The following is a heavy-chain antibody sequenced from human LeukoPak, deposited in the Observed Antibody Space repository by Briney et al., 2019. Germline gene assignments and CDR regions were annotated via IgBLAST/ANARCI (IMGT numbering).Heavy chain of an antibody. D-gene: IGHD4-23*01. CDR2: IYYSGST. Sequence: SETLSLTCTVSGGSINSGGYYWSWIRQHPGKGLEWIGYIYYSGSTYHNPSLKSRLTISADTSKNQFSLRLSSVTAADTAVYFCARVPFIGNGYFDYRGQGTLVTVSS. CDR3: ARVPFIGNGYFDY. V-gene: IGHV4-31*03. CDR1: GGSINSGGYY. J-gene: IGHJ4*02.